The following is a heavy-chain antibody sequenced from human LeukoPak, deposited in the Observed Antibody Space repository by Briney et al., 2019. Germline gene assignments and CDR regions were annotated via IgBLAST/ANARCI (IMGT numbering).Heavy chain of an antibody. CDR3: TRPWVVTGVIRAADPSDY. D-gene: IGHD2-2*01. V-gene: IGHV3-73*01. Sequence: PGGSLKLSCAASGFTFSGSAMHWVRQASGKGLEWVGRIRSKTNSYATPYAASVKGRFTISRDDSKNTAYLQINSLKTEDTAVYYCTRPWVVTGVIRAADPSDYWGQGTLVTVSS. CDR2: IRSKTNSYAT. J-gene: IGHJ4*02. CDR1: GFTFSGSA.